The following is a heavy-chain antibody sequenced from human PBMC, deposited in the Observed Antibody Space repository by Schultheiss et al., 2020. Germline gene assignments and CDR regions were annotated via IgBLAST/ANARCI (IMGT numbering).Heavy chain of an antibody. D-gene: IGHD3-10*01. CDR1: GGSISSSNW. CDR3: ARERYGSGSYFSLGARGENYYYYMDV. J-gene: IGHJ6*03. Sequence: SETLSLTCAVSGGSISSSNWWSWVRQPPGKGLEWIGEIYHSGSTNYNPSLKSRVTISVDKSKNQFSLKLSSVTAADTAVYYCARERYGSGSYFSLGARGENYYYYMDVWGKGTTVTVSS. V-gene: IGHV4-4*02. CDR2: IYHSGST.